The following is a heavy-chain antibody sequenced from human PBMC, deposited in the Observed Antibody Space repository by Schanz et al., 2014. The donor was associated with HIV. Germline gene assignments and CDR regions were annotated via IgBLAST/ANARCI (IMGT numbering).Heavy chain of an antibody. J-gene: IGHJ6*02. V-gene: IGHV3-23*01. CDR3: ARDNSYGYSFYGMDV. CDR2: ISGSGGST. D-gene: IGHD4-17*01. CDR1: GFTFSSYA. Sequence: EVQLLESGGGLVQPGGSLRLSCAASGFTFSSYAMSWVRQAPGKGLEWVSAISGSGGSTYYADSVKGRFTISRDNSKNTLYLQMNSLRAEDTAVYYCARDNSYGYSFYGMDVWGQGTTVTVSS.